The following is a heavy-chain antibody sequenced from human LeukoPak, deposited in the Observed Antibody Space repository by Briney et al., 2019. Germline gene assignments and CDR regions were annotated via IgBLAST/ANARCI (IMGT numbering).Heavy chain of an antibody. CDR1: GFTFSSYS. V-gene: IGHV3-21*01. CDR3: ARDLHGVAALYYYYGMDV. J-gene: IGHJ6*02. Sequence: GGSLRLSCAASGFTFSSYSMNWARQAPGKGLEWVSSISSSSSYIYYADSVKGRFTISRDNAKNSLYLQMNSLRAEDTAVYYCARDLHGVAALYYYYGMDVWGQGTTVTVSS. CDR2: ISSSSSYI. D-gene: IGHD2-15*01.